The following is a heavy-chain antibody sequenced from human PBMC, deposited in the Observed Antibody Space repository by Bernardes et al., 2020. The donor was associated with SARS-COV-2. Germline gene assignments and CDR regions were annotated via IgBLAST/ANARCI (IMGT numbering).Heavy chain of an antibody. CDR1: GGSISSYY. CDR2: IYYSGST. J-gene: IGHJ5*02. CDR3: ARVGLGYCSGGRCYSGFDH. D-gene: IGHD2-15*01. Sequence: SETLSLTCTVSGGSISSYYWSWIRQPPGKGLEWIGYIYYSGSTNCNPSLKSRVTISVDTSKNQFSLKLSSVTAADTAVYYCARVGLGYCSGGRCYSGFDHWGQGTLVTVSS. V-gene: IGHV4-59*01.